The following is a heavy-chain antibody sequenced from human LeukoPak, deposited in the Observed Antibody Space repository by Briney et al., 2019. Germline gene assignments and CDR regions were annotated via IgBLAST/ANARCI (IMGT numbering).Heavy chain of an antibody. V-gene: IGHV1-46*03. J-gene: IGHJ3*02. CDR3: ASPSSYYYDSSDSRAFDI. Sequence: ASVKVSCKASGYTFTTYYMHWVRQAPGQGLEWMGIINPSGGSTTYAQKFQGRVTMTRDTSTSTVYMELSSLRSGDTAVYYCASPSSYYYDSSDSRAFDIWGQGTMVTVSS. CDR2: INPSGGST. CDR1: GYTFTTYY. D-gene: IGHD3-22*01.